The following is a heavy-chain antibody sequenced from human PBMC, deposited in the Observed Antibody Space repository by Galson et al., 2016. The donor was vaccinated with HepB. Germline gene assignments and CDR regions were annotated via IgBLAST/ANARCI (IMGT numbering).Heavy chain of an antibody. V-gene: IGHV3-74*01. CDR3: AFGQSSAFGTFDV. D-gene: IGHD6-25*01. CDR2: INGDGSTT. J-gene: IGHJ3*01. Sequence: SLRLSCAASGFTFSSYWMYWVRQASGKGPVWVSRINGDGSTTNYVDSMKGRFTISRDNAKNTLYLQMNSPGVEDTAMYYCAFGQSSAFGTFDVWGQGTMVTVSS. CDR1: GFTFSSYW.